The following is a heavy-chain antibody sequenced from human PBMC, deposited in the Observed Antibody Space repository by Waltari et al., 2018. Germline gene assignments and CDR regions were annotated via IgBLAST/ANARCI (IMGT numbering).Heavy chain of an antibody. V-gene: IGHV3-23*04. Sequence: EVQLVESGGGLVQPGGPLRLPCAAPGFTFSSYAMIWVRQAPGKGLEWVSAISGSGGSTYYADSVKGRFTISRDNSKNTLYLQMNSLRAEDTAVYYCAKDKQWLVRGYFDYWGQGTLVTVSS. D-gene: IGHD6-19*01. CDR2: ISGSGGST. CDR1: GFTFSSYA. J-gene: IGHJ4*02. CDR3: AKDKQWLVRGYFDY.